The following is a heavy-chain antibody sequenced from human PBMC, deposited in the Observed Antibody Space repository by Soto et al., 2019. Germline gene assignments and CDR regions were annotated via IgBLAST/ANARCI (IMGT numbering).Heavy chain of an antibody. V-gene: IGHV4-4*02. CDR2: VHPSGTT. Sequence: QVQVQESGPGLVEPSGTLSLTCAVSGTSISSNFWWSWVRQHPGKGLEWIGEVHPSGTTNYNPSLKSRVTISVDKSKNQLSLNLNSVTAADTAVFYCARHVGVPATRGFDYWGQGTLVAVSS. D-gene: IGHD1-26*01. CDR1: GTSISSNFW. CDR3: ARHVGVPATRGFDY. J-gene: IGHJ4*02.